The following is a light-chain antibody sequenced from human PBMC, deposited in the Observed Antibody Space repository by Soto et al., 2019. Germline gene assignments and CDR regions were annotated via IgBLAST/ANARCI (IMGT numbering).Light chain of an antibody. CDR3: QQDGRTAWT. Sequence: EIVLTQSPGTLSLSPGEGATLSCRASQSVSTNFFAWYQKKPGQAPRLLIYGASTRATGIPDRFSGSGSGTDSTLTISRLEPEDFAVYYCQQDGRTAWTFGQGTKVEIK. V-gene: IGKV3-20*01. CDR1: QSVSTNF. J-gene: IGKJ1*01. CDR2: GAS.